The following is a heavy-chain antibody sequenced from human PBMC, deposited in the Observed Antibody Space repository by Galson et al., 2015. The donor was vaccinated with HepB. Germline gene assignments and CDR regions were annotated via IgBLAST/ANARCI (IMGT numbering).Heavy chain of an antibody. D-gene: IGHD1-26*01. V-gene: IGHV3-23*01. CDR3: AGRDGRVKLGQNDY. J-gene: IGHJ4*02. CDR2: ISGSGGST. CDR1: GFTFSSYA. Sequence: SLRLSCAASGFTFSSYAMSWVRQAPGKGLEWVSAISGSGGSTYYADSVKGRFTISRDNSKNTLYLQMNSLRAEDTAVYYCAGRDGRVKLGQNDYWGQGTLVTVSS.